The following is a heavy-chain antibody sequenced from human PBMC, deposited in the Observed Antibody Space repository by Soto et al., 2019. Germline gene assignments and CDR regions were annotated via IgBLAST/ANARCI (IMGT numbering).Heavy chain of an antibody. CDR1: GFTFSNAW. D-gene: IGHD3-3*01. V-gene: IGHV3-15*01. J-gene: IGHJ6*02. Sequence: PGGSLRLSCAASGFTFSNAWMSWVRQAQGKGLEWVGRIKSKTDGGTTDYAAPVKGRFTISRDDSKNTLYLQMNSLKTEDTAVYYCTTDGDEWLRNYYYYGMDVWGQGTTVTVSS. CDR3: TTDGDEWLRNYYYYGMDV. CDR2: IKSKTDGGTT.